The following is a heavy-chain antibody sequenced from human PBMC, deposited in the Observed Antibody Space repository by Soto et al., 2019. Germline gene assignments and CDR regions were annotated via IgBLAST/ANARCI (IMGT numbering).Heavy chain of an antibody. J-gene: IGHJ4*02. D-gene: IGHD2-21*01. V-gene: IGHV3-23*01. CDR3: AKDLPPLAYCGGDCYFFDY. Sequence: GGSLRLSCAASGFTFSSYAMSWVRQAPGKGLEWVSAISGSGGSTYYADSVKGRFTISRDNSKNTLYLQMNSLRAEDTAVYYCAKDLPPLAYCGGDCYFFDYWGQGTLVTVSS. CDR2: ISGSGGST. CDR1: GFTFSSYA.